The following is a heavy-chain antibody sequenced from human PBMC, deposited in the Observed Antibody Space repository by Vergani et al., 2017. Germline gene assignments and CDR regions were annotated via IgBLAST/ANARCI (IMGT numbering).Heavy chain of an antibody. CDR1: GFTFSSYA. V-gene: IGHV3-30-3*01. D-gene: IGHD3-16*02. CDR3: ARDMITFGGVIATNWFDP. CDR2: ISYDGSNK. J-gene: IGHJ5*02. Sequence: QVQLVESGGGVVQPGRSLRLSCAASGFTFSSYAMHWVRQAPGKGLELVAVISYDGSNKYYADSVKGRFTISRDNSKNTLYLQMNSLRAEDTAVYYCARDMITFGGVIATNWFDPWGQGTLVTVSS.